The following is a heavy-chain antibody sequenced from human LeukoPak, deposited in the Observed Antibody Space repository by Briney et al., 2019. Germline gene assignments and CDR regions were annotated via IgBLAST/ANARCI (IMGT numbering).Heavy chain of an antibody. V-gene: IGHV3-53*01. CDR1: GFIVTNNY. CDR3: ARYRGAVAGE. CDR2: IYSGGSA. D-gene: IGHD6-13*01. J-gene: IGHJ4*02. Sequence: GASLRLCCVSCGFIVTNNYVRWVQQAATKGLEWVSVIYSGGSAHYADSVKGRLPISRDNPKTTVYLQLSSLRAADTAMYYCARYRGAVAGEWGEGTLVTVS.